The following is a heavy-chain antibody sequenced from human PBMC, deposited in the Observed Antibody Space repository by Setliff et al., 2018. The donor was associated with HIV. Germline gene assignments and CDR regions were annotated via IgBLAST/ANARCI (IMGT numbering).Heavy chain of an antibody. CDR1: GYTFTSYA. CDR2: INTNTGNP. V-gene: IGHV7-4-1*02. D-gene: IGHD6-13*01. CDR3: AREGIAAVYGVWFDP. J-gene: IGHJ5*02. Sequence: ASVKVSCKASGYTFTSYAMNWVRQAPGQGLEWMGWINTNTGNPTYAQGFTGRFVFSLDTSVSTAYLQISSLKAEDTAVYYCAREGIAAVYGVWFDPWGQGTLFTVSS.